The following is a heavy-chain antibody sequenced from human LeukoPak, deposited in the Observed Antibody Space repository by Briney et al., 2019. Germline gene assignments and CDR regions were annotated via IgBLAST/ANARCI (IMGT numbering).Heavy chain of an antibody. Sequence: SVKVSCKASGYTFTSYGIHWVRQAPGQGLEWMGGIIPIFGTANYAQKFQGRVTITADESTSTAYMELSSLRSEDTAVYYCARSLGGGRTVFDYWGQGTLVTVSS. CDR3: ARSLGGGRTVFDY. D-gene: IGHD2-15*01. V-gene: IGHV1-69*13. CDR1: GYTFTSYG. CDR2: IIPIFGTA. J-gene: IGHJ4*02.